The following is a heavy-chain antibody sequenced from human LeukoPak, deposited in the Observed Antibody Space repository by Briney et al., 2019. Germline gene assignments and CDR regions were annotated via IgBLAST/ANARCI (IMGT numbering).Heavy chain of an antibody. CDR3: ASSRGYLFTEFDY. CDR1: GFTFSSYW. CDR2: IKQDGSEK. V-gene: IGHV3-7*01. J-gene: IGHJ4*02. Sequence: GGSLRLSCAASGFTFSSYWMSWVRQAPGKGLEWVANIKQDGSEKYYVDSVKGRFTISRDNAKNSLYLQMNSLRAEDTAVYYCASSRGYLFTEFDYWGQGTLVTVS. D-gene: IGHD5-18*01.